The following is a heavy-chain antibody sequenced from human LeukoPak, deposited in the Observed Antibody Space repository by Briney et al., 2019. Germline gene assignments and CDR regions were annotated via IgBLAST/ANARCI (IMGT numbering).Heavy chain of an antibody. J-gene: IGHJ4*02. CDR1: GFTITSYA. CDR2: ISGSGGST. D-gene: IGHD5-18*01. Sequence: GGSLRLSCAASGFTITSYAMSWVRQAPGKGVEWVSVISGSGGSTYSADSVKGRFTISRDNSKNTLFLQMNSLRAEDTAVYYCAKGGAATVNYYFDYWGQGTLVTVSS. CDR3: AKGGAATVNYYFDY. V-gene: IGHV3-23*01.